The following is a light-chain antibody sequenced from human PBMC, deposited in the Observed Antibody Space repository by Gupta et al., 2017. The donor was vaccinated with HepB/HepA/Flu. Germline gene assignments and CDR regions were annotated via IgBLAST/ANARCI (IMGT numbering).Light chain of an antibody. CDR2: DVS. V-gene: IGLV2-14*01. CDR1: SSDVGGYNY. Sequence: QSALTQPASGSGSPGQSITIYCTGTSSDVGGYNYVSWYQQHPGKAPKLMIYDVSNRPSGVSNRFSGSKSGNTASLTISGLQAEDEADYYCSSYTSSSTLVVFGGGTKLTVL. J-gene: IGLJ2*01. CDR3: SSYTSSSTLVV.